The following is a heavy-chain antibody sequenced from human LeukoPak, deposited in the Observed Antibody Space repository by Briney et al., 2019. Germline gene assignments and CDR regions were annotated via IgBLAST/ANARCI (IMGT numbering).Heavy chain of an antibody. D-gene: IGHD3-10*01. V-gene: IGHV1-8*01. CDR2: MNPNSGNT. Sequence: ASVKVSCKASGYTFTSYDIDWVRQATGQGLEWMGWMNPNSGNTGYAQKFQGRVTMTRNTSISTAYMELSSLRSEGTAVYYCARVKVKGSGSYLGYWGQGTLVTVSS. J-gene: IGHJ4*02. CDR1: GYTFTSYD. CDR3: ARVKVKGSGSYLGY.